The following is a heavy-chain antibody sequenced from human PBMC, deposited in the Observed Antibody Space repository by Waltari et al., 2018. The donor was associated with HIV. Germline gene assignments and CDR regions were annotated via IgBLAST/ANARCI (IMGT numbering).Heavy chain of an antibody. J-gene: IGHJ4*02. CDR2: ISSSSSTI. D-gene: IGHD3-22*01. CDR1: GFTFSSYS. CDR3: ARANDDSSGYYCPY. V-gene: IGHV3-48*02. Sequence: EVQLVESGGGLVQPGGSLRLSCAASGFTFSSYSMNWVRQAPGKGLEWVSYISSSSSTIYYADSVKGRFTISRDNAKNSLYLQMNSLRDEDTAVYYCARANDDSSGYYCPYWGQGTLVTVSS.